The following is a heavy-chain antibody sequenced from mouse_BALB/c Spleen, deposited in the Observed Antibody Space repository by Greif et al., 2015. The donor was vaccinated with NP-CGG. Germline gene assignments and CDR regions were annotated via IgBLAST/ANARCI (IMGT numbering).Heavy chain of an antibody. CDR2: ISSGGSYT. Sequence: EVKVVESGGGLVKPGGSLKLSCAASGFTFSSYAMSWVRQTPEKRLGWVVTISSGGSYTYYQDSVKGRFTISRDNAKNPLYLQMSSLRSEDTAMYYCAISYYDCEDYYTMDYWGQGTLVTVSS. J-gene: IGHJ4*01. D-gene: IGHD2-4*01. CDR1: GFTFSSYA. CDR3: AISYYDCEDYYTMDY. V-gene: IGHV5-9-1*01.